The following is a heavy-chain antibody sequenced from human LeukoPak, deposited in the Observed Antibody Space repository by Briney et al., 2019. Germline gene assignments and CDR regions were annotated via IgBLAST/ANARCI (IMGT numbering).Heavy chain of an antibody. CDR2: IYYSGST. V-gene: IGHV4-59*01. D-gene: IGHD6-25*01. J-gene: IGHJ4*02. CDR3: ARGGAALPLDY. Sequence: PSETLSPTCTVSGGSISSYYWSWIRQPPGKGLEWIGYIYYSGSTNYNPSLKSRVTISVDTSKNQFSLKLSSVTAADTAVYYCARGGAALPLDYWGQGTLVTVSS. CDR1: GGSISSYY.